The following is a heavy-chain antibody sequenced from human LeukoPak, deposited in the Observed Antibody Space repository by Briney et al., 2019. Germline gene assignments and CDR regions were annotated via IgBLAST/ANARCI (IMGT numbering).Heavy chain of an antibody. D-gene: IGHD3-10*01. Sequence: SETLSLTCTVSGGSISSSSYYWGWIRQPPGKGLEWIGSIYYSGSTYYNPSLKSRVTISVDTSKNQFSLKLSSVTAADTAVYYCARRYYYGSGSYYYFDYWGQGTLVTVSS. CDR1: GGSISSSSYY. CDR3: ARRYYYGSGSYYYFDY. V-gene: IGHV4-39*01. CDR2: IYYSGST. J-gene: IGHJ4*02.